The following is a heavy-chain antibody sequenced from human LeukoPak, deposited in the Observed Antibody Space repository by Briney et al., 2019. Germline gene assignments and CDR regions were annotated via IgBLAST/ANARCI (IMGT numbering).Heavy chain of an antibody. D-gene: IGHD2-15*01. CDR1: GGSISSYY. V-gene: IGHV4-4*09. J-gene: IGHJ5*02. Sequence: SETLSLTCTVSGGSISSYYWSWIRQPPGKGLEWIGYIYTSGSTNYNPSLKSRVTISVDTSKNQFSLKLSSVTAADTAVYYCAREGCSGGSCYSTLGWFDPWGQGTLVTVSS. CDR2: IYTSGST. CDR3: AREGCSGGSCYSTLGWFDP.